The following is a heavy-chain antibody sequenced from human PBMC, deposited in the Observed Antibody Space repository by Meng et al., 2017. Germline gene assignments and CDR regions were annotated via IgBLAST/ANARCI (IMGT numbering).Heavy chain of an antibody. CDR2: IKSKTDGGTT. J-gene: IGHJ3*02. V-gene: IGHV3-15*01. Sequence: VELVECGGGLVKRGGSLMFSCAVAGFTFSNAWMSWVRQAPGKGLEWVGRIKSKTDGGTTDYAAPVKGRFTISRDDSKNTLYLQMNSLKTEDTAVYYCTTVIHTAMVDDAFDIWGQGTMVTVSS. D-gene: IGHD5-18*01. CDR3: TTVIHTAMVDDAFDI. CDR1: GFTFSNAW.